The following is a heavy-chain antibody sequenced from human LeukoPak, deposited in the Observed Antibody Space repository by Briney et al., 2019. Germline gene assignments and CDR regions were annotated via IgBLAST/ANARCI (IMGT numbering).Heavy chain of an antibody. V-gene: IGHV3-23*01. CDR2: ISGSGGST. CDR1: GVTFSSYA. D-gene: IGHD2-15*01. J-gene: IGHJ4*02. Sequence: PGGSLRLSCAASGVTFSSYAMSWVRQTPGKGLEWVSVISGSGGSTDYADSVKGRFTISRDNSKNTLYLQMNSLRAEDTAVYYCARDGGNYFDYWGQGTLVTVSS. CDR3: ARDGGNYFDY.